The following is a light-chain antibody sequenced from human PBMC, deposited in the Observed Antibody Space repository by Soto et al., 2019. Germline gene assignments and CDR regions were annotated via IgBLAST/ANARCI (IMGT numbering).Light chain of an antibody. CDR3: SSYTGTNTYV. CDR2: EVS. Sequence: QSVLTQPPSASGSPGQSVTISCTGTSSDVGAYNYVPWYQQHPGKAPKLMIYEVSKRPSGVPDRFSGSKSGNTASLTVSGLQADDEADYYCSSYTGTNTYVFGTGTKFTVL. J-gene: IGLJ1*01. V-gene: IGLV2-8*01. CDR1: SSDVGAYNY.